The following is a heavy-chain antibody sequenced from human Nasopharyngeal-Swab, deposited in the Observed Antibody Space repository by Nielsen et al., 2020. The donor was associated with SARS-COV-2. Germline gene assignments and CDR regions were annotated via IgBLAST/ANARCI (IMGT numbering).Heavy chain of an antibody. V-gene: IGHV3-9*01. Sequence: SLKISCAASGFTFENYAMHWVRQVPGKGLEWVSTLSWNSGTIDYADSVRGRFTISRDNAKNSLYLQMNSLRAEDTAIYYCARGFYYGMDVWGQGTTVTVSS. CDR1: GFTFENYA. CDR2: LSWNSGTI. CDR3: ARGFYYGMDV. J-gene: IGHJ6*02.